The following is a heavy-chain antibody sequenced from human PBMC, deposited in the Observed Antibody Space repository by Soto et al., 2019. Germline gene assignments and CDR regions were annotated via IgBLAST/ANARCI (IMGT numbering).Heavy chain of an antibody. CDR3: ARLYCSSSTCDSWFDP. Sequence: PGESLRISCTGFGYTFTTFWISCVRQMPGRGLEWMGRIDPRDSYTNYSPSFQGHVTISVDKSISTAYLQWGSLKASDTAMYYCARLYCSSSTCDSWFDPWGQGTLVTVSS. V-gene: IGHV5-10-1*01. J-gene: IGHJ5*02. CDR2: IDPRDSYT. D-gene: IGHD2-2*01. CDR1: GYTFTTFW.